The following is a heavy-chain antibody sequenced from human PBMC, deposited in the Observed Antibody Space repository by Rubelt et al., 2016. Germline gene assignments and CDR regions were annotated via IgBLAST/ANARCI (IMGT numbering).Heavy chain of an antibody. CDR2: INHSGST. V-gene: IGHV4-34*01. Sequence: QVQLQQRGAGLLKPSETLSLTCAVYGGSFSGYYWSWIRQPPGKGLEWIGEINHSGSTNYNPSLKSGITISVDKARNQVSLKLSSWTAADTAGYYCARSPHSTSCYSRAYFDYWGQGTLVTVSS. D-gene: IGHD2-2*02. CDR3: ARSPHSTSCYSRAYFDY. CDR1: GGSFSGYY. J-gene: IGHJ4*02.